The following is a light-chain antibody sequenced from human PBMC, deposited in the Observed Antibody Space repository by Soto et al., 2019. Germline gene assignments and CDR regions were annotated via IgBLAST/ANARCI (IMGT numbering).Light chain of an antibody. CDR2: GAS. Sequence: EIVMTQSPATLSVSPGERATLSCRASQRVSSNLAWYQQKPGQAPRLLIYGASTRATGIPARFSGSGSGTEFTLTISSLQSEDFAVYYCQQYNNWAPAFCQGTKVEIK. CDR3: QQYNNWAPA. CDR1: QRVSSN. V-gene: IGKV3-15*01. J-gene: IGKJ1*01.